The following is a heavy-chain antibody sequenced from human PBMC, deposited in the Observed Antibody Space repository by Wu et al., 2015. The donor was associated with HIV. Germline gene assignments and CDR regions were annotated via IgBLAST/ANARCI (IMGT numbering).Heavy chain of an antibody. CDR2: LYHTGST. V-gene: IGHV4-38-2*01. D-gene: IGHD6-19*01. Sequence: QVQLQESGPGLVKPSETLSLTCVVSGTSVSSDYYWGWIRQTPGKGLEWIGTLYHTGSTYYNPSLKSRVTISVDTSQNHFSLKLNSVTAADTAVYYCASGYSSGWYYFDYWGQGTLVTVSS. CDR1: GTSVSSDYY. J-gene: IGHJ4*02. CDR3: ASGYSSGWYYFDY.